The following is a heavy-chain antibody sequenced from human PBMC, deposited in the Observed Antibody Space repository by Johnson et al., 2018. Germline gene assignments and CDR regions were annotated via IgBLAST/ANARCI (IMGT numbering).Heavy chain of an antibody. CDR2: ISWKSGVI. J-gene: IGHJ3*02. D-gene: IGHD1-1*01. CDR3: AKVVKRTAGRTAVAFEI. Sequence: VQLVESGGGLVQAGRSLRISCAASGFTFDDYAMHWVRQAPGKGLEWVSGISWKSGVIDYADSMKGRFTISRDNAKYSLYLQMNNLRAEDPALYYCAKVVKRTAGRTAVAFEIWCQGKMVTVSS. V-gene: IGHV3-9*01. CDR1: GFTFDDYA.